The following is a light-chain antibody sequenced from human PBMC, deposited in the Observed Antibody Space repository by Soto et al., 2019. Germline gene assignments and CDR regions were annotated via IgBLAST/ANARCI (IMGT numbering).Light chain of an antibody. CDR2: DVS. V-gene: IGLV2-14*01. Sequence: QSALTQPASVSGSPGQSITISCTGTSSDVGGYNYVSWYQQHPGKAPKLMIYDVSNRPSGVSNRFSGSKSGNTASLTISGLQAEDEADYCCSSYTSSGSLGVFGTGTKLTVL. CDR1: SSDVGGYNY. CDR3: SSYTSSGSLGV. J-gene: IGLJ1*01.